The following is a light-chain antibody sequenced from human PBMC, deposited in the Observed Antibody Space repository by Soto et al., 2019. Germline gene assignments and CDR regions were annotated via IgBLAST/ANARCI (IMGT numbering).Light chain of an antibody. J-gene: IGLJ1*01. CDR1: SSDVGGYDF. Sequence: QSALTQPASVSGSPGQSITISCTGSSSDVGGYDFVSWYQHHPGKAPRLMIFDVSNRPSAVSNRFSGSKSGNTASLTISGLQAEDEGDYYCASYTSRSTHIFGTGTKLTVL. CDR3: ASYTSRSTHI. CDR2: DVS. V-gene: IGLV2-14*03.